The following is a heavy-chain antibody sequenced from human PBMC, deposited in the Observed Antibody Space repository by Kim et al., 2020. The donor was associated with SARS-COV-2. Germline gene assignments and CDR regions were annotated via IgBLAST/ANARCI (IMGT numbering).Heavy chain of an antibody. D-gene: IGHD3-16*01. CDR2: MSFDASRI. V-gene: IGHV3-30*04. J-gene: IGHJ6*04. Sequence: GGSLRLSCVASGFNLNDYTFYWVSQAPGKGLECVAVMSFDASRIFYANSVKGRFTISRDNSKGTLFLQMNSLRGEDTGLYYCARDGVGSGPSIDYVNYYMDVGGKGATVPVPS. CDR3: ARDGVGSGPSIDYVNYYMDV. CDR1: GFNLNDYT.